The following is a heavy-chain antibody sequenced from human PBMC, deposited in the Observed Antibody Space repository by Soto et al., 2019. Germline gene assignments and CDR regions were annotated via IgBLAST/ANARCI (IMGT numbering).Heavy chain of an antibody. CDR1: GFTVSNNY. D-gene: IGHD3-10*01. J-gene: IGHJ4*02. CDR3: AATRGGGGY. Sequence: EVQLVESGGGLIQPGGSLRLSCAVSGFTVSNNYMSWVRQAPGKGLEGVSVIYSGGYTAYGDSVKGRFTISRDNSKNTLSLKIKTLSPHDAGVYHWAATRGGGGYWGQGTLVTVSS. V-gene: IGHV3-53*01. CDR2: IYSGGYT.